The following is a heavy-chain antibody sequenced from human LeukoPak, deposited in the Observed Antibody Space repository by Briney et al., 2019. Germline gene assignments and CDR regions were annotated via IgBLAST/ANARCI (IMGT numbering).Heavy chain of an antibody. V-gene: IGHV3-30-3*01. Sequence: PGRSLRLSCAASGFTFSSYAIHWVRQAPGKGLEWLAVISYDGGNKYYADSVKGRFTISRDNSNNTLFLQMNSLRAEDTAVYYCARDDRGSYSTNAIDYWGQGTLVTVSS. D-gene: IGHD1-26*01. J-gene: IGHJ4*02. CDR1: GFTFSSYA. CDR3: ARDDRGSYSTNAIDY. CDR2: ISYDGGNK.